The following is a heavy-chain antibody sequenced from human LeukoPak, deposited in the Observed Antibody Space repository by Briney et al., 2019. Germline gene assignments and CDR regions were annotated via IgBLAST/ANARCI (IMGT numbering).Heavy chain of an antibody. J-gene: IGHJ4*02. CDR1: GGSFSGYY. V-gene: IGHV4-34*01. D-gene: IGHD3-22*01. CDR2: INHSGST. CDR3: ARGAPGDYYDSSGYYYAYFDY. Sequence: SETLSLTCAVYGGSFSGYYWSWIRQPPGKGLEWIGEINHSGSTNYNPSPKSRVTISVDTSKNQFSLKLSSVTAADTAVYYCARGAPGDYYDSSGYYYAYFDYWGQGTLVTVSS.